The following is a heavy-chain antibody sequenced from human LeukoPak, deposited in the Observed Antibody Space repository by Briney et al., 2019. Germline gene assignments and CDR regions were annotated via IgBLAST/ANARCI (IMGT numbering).Heavy chain of an antibody. CDR2: IRYDGSNK. J-gene: IGHJ6*03. CDR1: GFTFSSYG. Sequence: PGGSLRLSCAASGFTFSSYGMHWVRQASGKGLEWVAFIRYDGSNKYYADSVKGRFTISRDNSKNTLYLQMNSLRAEDTAVYYCARSHSSSWYYYYYYMDVWGKGTTVTVSS. CDR3: ARSHSSSWYYYYYYMDV. D-gene: IGHD6-13*01. V-gene: IGHV3-30*02.